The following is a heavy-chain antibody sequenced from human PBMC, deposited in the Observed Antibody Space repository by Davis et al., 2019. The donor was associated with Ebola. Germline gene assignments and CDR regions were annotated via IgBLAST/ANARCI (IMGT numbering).Heavy chain of an antibody. CDR3: AKGGAGIKIFGVTTWGYFDY. CDR2: IKQDGSEK. Sequence: GESLKISCAASGFTFSNYWMSWVRQAPGKGLEWVANIKQDGSEKYYVDSVKGRFTNSRDNAKNSLYLQMNSLRAEDTAVYYCAKGGAGIKIFGVTTWGYFDYWGQGTLVTVSS. J-gene: IGHJ4*02. V-gene: IGHV3-7*03. D-gene: IGHD3-3*01. CDR1: GFTFSNYW.